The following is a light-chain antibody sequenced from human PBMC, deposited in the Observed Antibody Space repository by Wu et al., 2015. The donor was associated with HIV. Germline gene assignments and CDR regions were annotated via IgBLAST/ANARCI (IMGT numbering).Light chain of an antibody. V-gene: IGKV3-11*01. Sequence: EILLTQSPATLSLSPGERVTLSCRASETVGLSLAWYQQRPGQAPRLLIYDTSDRAPDVPARFTGGGSGTDFTLIISSLQPEDFAIYYCQQRVGWPLTFGGGTKVEIK. CDR1: ETVGLS. CDR3: QQRVGWPLT. CDR2: DTS. J-gene: IGKJ4*01.